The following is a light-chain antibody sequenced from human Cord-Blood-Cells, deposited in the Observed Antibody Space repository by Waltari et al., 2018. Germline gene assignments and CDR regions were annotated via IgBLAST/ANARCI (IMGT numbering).Light chain of an antibody. J-gene: IGKJ2*01. CDR1: QSISSY. CDR3: QQSYSTPYT. Sequence: GDRVTITCRASQSISSYLNWYQQKPGKAPKLLIYAASSLQSGVPSRFSGSGSGTDFTLTISSLQPEDFATYYCQQSYSTPYTFGQGTNLEIK. V-gene: IGKV1-39*01. CDR2: AAS.